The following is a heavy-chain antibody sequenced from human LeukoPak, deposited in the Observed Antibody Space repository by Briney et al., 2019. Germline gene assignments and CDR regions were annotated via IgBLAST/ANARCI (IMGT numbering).Heavy chain of an antibody. Sequence: ASVKVSCKASGYTFTSYYMHWVRQAPGQGLEWMGIINPSGGSTRYAQKFQDRVTMTRDMSTSTVYMELSSLRSEDTAVYYCASRGGEPAAMPNDAFDMWGQGTMVTVSS. CDR2: INPSGGST. J-gene: IGHJ3*02. CDR1: GYTFTSYY. V-gene: IGHV1-46*01. CDR3: ASRGGEPAAMPNDAFDM. D-gene: IGHD2-2*01.